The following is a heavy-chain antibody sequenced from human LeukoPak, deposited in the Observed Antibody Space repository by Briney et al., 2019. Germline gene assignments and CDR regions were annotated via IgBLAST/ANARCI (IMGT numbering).Heavy chain of an antibody. CDR1: GFTFSSYA. D-gene: IGHD5-18*01. Sequence: GGSLRLSCAASGFTFSSYAMHWVRQAPGKGLEWVAVISYDGSNKYYADSVKGRFTISRDNSKNTLYLQMNNLRAEDTAVYYCARPHTGYSYGYALGYWGQGTLVTVSS. V-gene: IGHV3-30*01. CDR3: ARPHTGYSYGYALGY. J-gene: IGHJ4*02. CDR2: ISYDGSNK.